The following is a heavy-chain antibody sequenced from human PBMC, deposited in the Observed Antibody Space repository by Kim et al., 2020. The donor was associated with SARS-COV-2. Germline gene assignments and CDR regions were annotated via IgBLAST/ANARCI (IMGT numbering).Heavy chain of an antibody. V-gene: IGHV3-74*01. CDR2: INSDGSST. Sequence: GGSLRLSCAASGFTFSSYWMHWVRQAPGKGLVWVSRINSDGSSTSYADSVKGRFTISRDNAKNTLYLQMNSLRAEDTAVYYCAISQWLGGNLDYWGQGTLVTVSS. D-gene: IGHD6-19*01. CDR3: AISQWLGGNLDY. J-gene: IGHJ4*02. CDR1: GFTFSSYW.